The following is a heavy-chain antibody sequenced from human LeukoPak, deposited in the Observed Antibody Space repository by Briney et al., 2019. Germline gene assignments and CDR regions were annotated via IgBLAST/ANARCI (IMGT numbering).Heavy chain of an antibody. J-gene: IGHJ4*02. Sequence: PSQTLSLTCSVSGGSIISAGSCWSWIRQHPGKGLEWIAYIYYSGNNYYNPSLKSRVTISVDTSKNQFSLKLSSVTAADTAVYYCARSADYSRLYFDYWGQGTLVTVSS. D-gene: IGHD2-15*01. CDR1: GGSIISAGSC. V-gene: IGHV4-31*03. CDR2: IYYSGNN. CDR3: ARSADYSRLYFDY.